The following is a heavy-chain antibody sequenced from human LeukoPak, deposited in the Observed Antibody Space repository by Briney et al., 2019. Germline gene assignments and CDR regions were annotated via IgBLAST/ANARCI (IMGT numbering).Heavy chain of an antibody. D-gene: IGHD1-26*01. CDR3: ARDPVIVGAKLSYYYYYMDV. Sequence: ASVKVSCKASGGTFSSYAISWVRQAPGQGLEWMGGIIPIFGTANYAQKFQGRVTITADESTSTAYMELSGLRSEDTAVYYCARDPVIVGAKLSYYYYYMDVWGKGTTVTVSS. V-gene: IGHV1-69*13. CDR2: IIPIFGTA. CDR1: GGTFSSYA. J-gene: IGHJ6*03.